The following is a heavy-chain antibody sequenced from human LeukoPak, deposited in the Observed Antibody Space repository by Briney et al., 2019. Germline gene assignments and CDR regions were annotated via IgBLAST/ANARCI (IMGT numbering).Heavy chain of an antibody. D-gene: IGHD5-12*01. Sequence: SETLSLTCTVSGGAISSSKYYWGWIRQPPGKGLEWIGYIYYSGSTNYNPSLKSRVTISVDTSKNQFSLKLSSVTAADTAVYYCARVIVATAYYYYYYYMDVWGKGTTVTISS. CDR1: GGAISSSKYY. CDR2: IYYSGST. J-gene: IGHJ6*03. V-gene: IGHV4-61*05. CDR3: ARVIVATAYYYYYYYMDV.